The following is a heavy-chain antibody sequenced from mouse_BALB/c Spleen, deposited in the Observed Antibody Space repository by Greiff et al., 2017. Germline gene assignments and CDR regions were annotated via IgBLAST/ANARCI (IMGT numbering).Heavy chain of an antibody. D-gene: IGHD2-3*01. CDR3: TRDRYDGYYLDY. CDR2: ISSGGSYT. J-gene: IGHJ2*01. CDR1: GFTFSSYT. V-gene: IGHV5-6-4*01. Sequence: EVQLVESGGGLVKPGGSLKLSCAASGFTFSSYTMSWVRQTPEKRLEWVATISSGGSYTYYPDSVKGRFTISRDNAKNTLYLQMSSLKSEDTAMYYCTRDRYDGYYLDYWGQGTTLTVSS.